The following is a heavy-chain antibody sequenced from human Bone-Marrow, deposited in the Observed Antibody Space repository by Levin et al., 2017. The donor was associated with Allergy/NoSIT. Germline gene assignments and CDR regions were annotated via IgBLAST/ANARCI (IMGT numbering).Heavy chain of an antibody. CDR2: ISGRGDST. CDR3: AKLDLVQFLEWLLPRRDDDW. V-gene: IGHV3-23*01. J-gene: IGHJ4*02. Sequence: AGGSLRPSCEASGFTFSSCAMSWVRKSPGKGLEWVSGISGRGDSTYYSDSVKGRFTISRDNSKNTLYLQMNSLRAEDTALYYCAKLDLVQFLEWLLPRRDDDWWGQGTLVTVSS. CDR1: GFTFSSCA. D-gene: IGHD3-3*01.